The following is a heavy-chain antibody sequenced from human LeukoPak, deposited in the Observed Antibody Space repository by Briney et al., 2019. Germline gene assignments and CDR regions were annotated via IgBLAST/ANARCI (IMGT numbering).Heavy chain of an antibody. D-gene: IGHD3-3*01. J-gene: IGHJ6*04. CDR2: ISGSGGST. V-gene: IGHV3-23*01. Sequence: GGSLRLFCAASGFTFSSYAMSWVRQAPGKGLEWVSAISGSGGSTYYADSVKGRFTISRDNSKNTLYLRMNSLRAEDTAVYYCAKDRITVFGVVPDVWGKGTTVTVSS. CDR3: AKDRITVFGVVPDV. CDR1: GFTFSSYA.